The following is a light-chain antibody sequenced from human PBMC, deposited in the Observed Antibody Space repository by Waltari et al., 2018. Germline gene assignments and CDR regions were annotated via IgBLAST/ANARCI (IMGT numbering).Light chain of an antibody. CDR3: QQSYNVSFT. Sequence: IQLTQSPSSLSASVGDRVTITCRSSQVIGRFLNWYQQKAGKAPNLLIYKTSTLLHGVPSRFSGSGSWKDFTLTITGLQREDFTTYFCQQSYNVSFTFGPGTTVDLK. CDR2: KTS. V-gene: IGKV1-39*01. J-gene: IGKJ3*01. CDR1: QVIGRF.